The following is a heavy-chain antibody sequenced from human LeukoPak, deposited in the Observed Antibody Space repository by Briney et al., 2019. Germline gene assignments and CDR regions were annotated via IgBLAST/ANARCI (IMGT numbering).Heavy chain of an antibody. CDR1: DGSISSYY. Sequence: PSETLSLTCTVSDGSISSYYWSWIRQPAGKGLEWIGRIFSTGSTNYNPSLKSRVTMSVDTSKNQFSLKLSSVTAADTAVYYCVRVSTGGRYDYWGQGTLVTVSS. D-gene: IGHD1-14*01. CDR3: VRVSTGGRYDY. J-gene: IGHJ4*02. CDR2: IFSTGST. V-gene: IGHV4-4*07.